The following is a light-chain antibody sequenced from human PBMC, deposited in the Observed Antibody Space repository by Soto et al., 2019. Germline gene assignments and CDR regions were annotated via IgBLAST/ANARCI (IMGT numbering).Light chain of an antibody. CDR3: QQFNTPFT. Sequence: EIVMTQSPATLSVSPGERATLSCRASQSVGSDLAWYQQIGVQAPRLLIYAASTRATGVPARFSGSGSGTAFTITISSLQSEDFAIYYCQQFNTPFTFGGGTKVEIK. V-gene: IGKV3-15*01. CDR2: AAS. CDR1: QSVGSD. J-gene: IGKJ4*01.